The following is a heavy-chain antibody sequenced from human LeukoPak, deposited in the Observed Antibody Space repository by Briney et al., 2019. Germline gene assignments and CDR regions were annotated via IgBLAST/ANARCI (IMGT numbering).Heavy chain of an antibody. CDR3: ARGQLGYYRGAFDI. V-gene: IGHV4-30-4*01. CDR1: GGSISSGDYY. D-gene: IGHD3-10*01. J-gene: IGHJ3*02. CDR2: IYYSGST. Sequence: PSETLSLTCTVSGGSISSGDYYWSWIRQPPGKGLEWIGYIYYSGSTYYNPSLKSRVTISVDTSKNQFSLKLSSVTAADTAVYYCARGQLGYYRGAFDIWGQGTMVTVSS.